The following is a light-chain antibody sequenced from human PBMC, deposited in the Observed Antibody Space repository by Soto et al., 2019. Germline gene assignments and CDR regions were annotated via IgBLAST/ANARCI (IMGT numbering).Light chain of an antibody. CDR3: SSYAGSNNVV. J-gene: IGLJ2*01. V-gene: IGLV2-8*01. CDR1: SSDVGGYNY. CDR2: EVS. Sequence: QSALTHPPSASGSPGQSVTISCTGTSSDVGGYNYVSWYQQHPGKAPKLMIYEVSKRPSGVPDRFSGSKSGNTASLTVSGLQAEDEADYYCSSYAGSNNVVFGGGTKLTV.